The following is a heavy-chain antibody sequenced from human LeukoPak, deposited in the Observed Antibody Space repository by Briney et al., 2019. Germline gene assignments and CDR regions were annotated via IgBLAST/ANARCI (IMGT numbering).Heavy chain of an antibody. J-gene: IGHJ6*02. D-gene: IGHD3-22*01. CDR1: GGSISSGGYY. Sequence: SETLSLTCTVSGGSISSGGYYWSWIRQHPGKGLEWIGYIYYSGSTYYNPSLKSRVTISVDTSKNQFSLKLSSVTAADTAVYYCARVKILDYDSSGYYYYYGMDVWGQGTTVTVSS. V-gene: IGHV4-30-4*08. CDR2: IYYSGST. CDR3: ARVKILDYDSSGYYYYYGMDV.